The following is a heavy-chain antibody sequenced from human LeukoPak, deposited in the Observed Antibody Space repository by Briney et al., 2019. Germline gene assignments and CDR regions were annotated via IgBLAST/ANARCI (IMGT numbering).Heavy chain of an antibody. CDR3: ARHVGDYFDS. J-gene: IGHJ4*02. D-gene: IGHD1-26*01. CDR2: INHTGST. CDR1: AGSFSGYY. V-gene: IGHV4-34*01. Sequence: PSETLSLTCAVYAGSFSGYYWSWIRQPPGKGLEWIGEINHTGSTTYNPSLKSRVTISLDTSKNQFSLTLTSVTAADTAFYYCARHVGDYFDSWGQGILVTVSS.